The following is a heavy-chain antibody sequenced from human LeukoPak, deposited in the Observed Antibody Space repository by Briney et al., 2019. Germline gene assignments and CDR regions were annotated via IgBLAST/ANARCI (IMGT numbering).Heavy chain of an antibody. V-gene: IGHV4-59*08. Sequence: GSLRLSCAASGFTFSGYEMNWVRQAPGKGLEWIGSIYYSGSTNYNPSLKSRVTISVDTSKNQFSLKLSSVTAADTAVYYCARQGYYGSGSYTRFDYWGQGTLVTVSS. J-gene: IGHJ4*02. CDR3: ARQGYYGSGSYTRFDY. CDR2: IYYSGST. CDR1: GFTFSGYE. D-gene: IGHD3-10*01.